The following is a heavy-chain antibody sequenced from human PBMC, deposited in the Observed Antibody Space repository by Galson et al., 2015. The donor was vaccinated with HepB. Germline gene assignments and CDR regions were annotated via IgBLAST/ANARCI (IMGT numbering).Heavy chain of an antibody. CDR1: GFTFSNAW. D-gene: IGHD3-22*01. CDR2: IKSKTDGGTT. V-gene: IGHV3-15*01. CDR3: TTGKIVVVPGAFDF. Sequence: SLRLSCAASGFTFSNAWMSWVRQAPGKGLEWVGRIKSKTDGGTTDYAAPVKGRFTISRDDSKNTLYLQMNSLKTEDTAVYYCTTGKIVVVPGAFDFWGQGTMVTVSS. J-gene: IGHJ3*01.